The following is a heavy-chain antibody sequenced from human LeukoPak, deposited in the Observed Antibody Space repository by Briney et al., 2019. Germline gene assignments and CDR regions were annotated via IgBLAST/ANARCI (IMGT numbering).Heavy chain of an antibody. D-gene: IGHD2-21*01. CDR3: ARGYSRAFDI. Sequence: VQPGGSLRLSCAASRFTFSSYAMSWVRQAPGKGLEWVSTISVSGGSTYYADSVKGRFTISRDNSKNTLYLQMNSLRAEDTAVYYCARGYSRAFDIWGQGTMVTVSS. CDR2: ISVSGGST. CDR1: RFTFSSYA. V-gene: IGHV3-23*01. J-gene: IGHJ3*02.